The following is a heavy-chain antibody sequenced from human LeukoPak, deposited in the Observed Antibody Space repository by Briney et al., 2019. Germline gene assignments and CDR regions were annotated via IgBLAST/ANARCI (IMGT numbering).Heavy chain of an antibody. V-gene: IGHV1-46*01. Sequence: ASVKVSCKAFGYTFTSNYMHWVRQAPGQGPEWMGVISPSGGSTTYAQKFQGRVTLTRDMSTSTDYLELSSLRSEDTAVYYCARDPYSGSYGAYYYYYMDVWGKGTTVTISS. CDR3: ARDPYSGSYGAYYYYYMDV. D-gene: IGHD1-26*01. CDR1: GYTFTSNY. CDR2: ISPSGGST. J-gene: IGHJ6*03.